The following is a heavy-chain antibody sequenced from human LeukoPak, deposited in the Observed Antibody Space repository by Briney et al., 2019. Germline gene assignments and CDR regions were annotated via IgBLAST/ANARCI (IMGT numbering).Heavy chain of an antibody. CDR2: IYYSGST. CDR3: AGRDEVGGKIAGYPEYYFDY. CDR1: GGSISSSSYY. Sequence: SETLSLTCTVSGGSISSSSYYWGWIHQPPGKGLEWIGSIYYSGSTYYNPSLKSRVTISVDTSKNQFSLKLSSVTAADTAVYYCAGRDEVGGKIAGYPEYYFDYWGQGTLVTVSS. J-gene: IGHJ4*02. D-gene: IGHD4-23*01. V-gene: IGHV4-39*07.